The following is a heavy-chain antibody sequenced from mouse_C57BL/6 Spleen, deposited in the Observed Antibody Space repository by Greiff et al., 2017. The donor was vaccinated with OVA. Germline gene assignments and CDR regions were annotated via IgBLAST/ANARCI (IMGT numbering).Heavy chain of an antibody. V-gene: IGHV5-17*01. CDR3: ARRQGTPFDY. CDR2: ISSGSSTI. CDR1: GFTFSDYG. J-gene: IGHJ2*01. Sequence: EVQLVESGGGLVKPGGSLKLSCAASGFTFSDYGMHWVRQAPEKGLEWVAYISSGSSTIYYADTVKGRFTISRDNAKNTLFLQMTSLRSEDTAMYYCARRQGTPFDYWGQGTTLTVSS. D-gene: IGHD2-14*01.